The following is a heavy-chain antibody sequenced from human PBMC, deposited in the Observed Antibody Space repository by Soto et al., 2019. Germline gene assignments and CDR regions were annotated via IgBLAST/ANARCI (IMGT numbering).Heavy chain of an antibody. CDR2: IIPIFGTA. V-gene: IGHV1-69*01. J-gene: IGHJ6*02. CDR1: GGTFSSYA. Sequence: QVQLVQSGAEVKKPGSSVKVSCKASGGTFSSYAISWVRQAPGQGLEWMGGIIPIFGTANYAQKFQGRVTITADESTSTAYMELSSLRSEDTAVYYCASSTYYYDSSGYYYHRSNYYYYGMDAWGQGTTVTVSS. D-gene: IGHD3-22*01. CDR3: ASSTYYYDSSGYYYHRSNYYYYGMDA.